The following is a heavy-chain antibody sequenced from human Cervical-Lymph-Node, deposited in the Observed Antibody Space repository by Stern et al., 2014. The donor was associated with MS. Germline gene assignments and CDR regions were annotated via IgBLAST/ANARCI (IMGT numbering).Heavy chain of an antibody. CDR2: MYNSGAT. J-gene: IGHJ6*01. V-gene: IGHV4-4*07. D-gene: IGHD2-21*02. Sequence: QVQLQESGPGLVKPSETLSLTCSVAGVSVSDYYWHWIRQTAGKGLECIGRMYNSGATNHNSALESRVAMSVDTSKNQFSLKLPSVTAADTAVYYCARQNLVTSSLNFNYGLDVWGQGTTVTVSS. CDR3: ARQNLVTSSLNFNYGLDV. CDR1: GVSVSDYY.